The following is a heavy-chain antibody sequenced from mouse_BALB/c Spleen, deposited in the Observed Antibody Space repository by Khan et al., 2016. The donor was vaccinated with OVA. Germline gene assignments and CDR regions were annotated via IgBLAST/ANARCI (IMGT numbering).Heavy chain of an antibody. J-gene: IGHJ4*01. CDR3: ATSNYYGRGLYAMDY. D-gene: IGHD1-1*01. CDR1: GYTFTSYW. CDR2: IGPGSGSA. Sequence: DLVEPGASVKLSCKASGYTFTSYWINWIKERPGQGLEWIGQIGPGSGSAYYNELFKGKATLTVDTSSSTVYIQLSSLSSEDSAVYFYATSNYYGRGLYAMDYWGQGTTVTVSS. V-gene: IGHV1S41*01.